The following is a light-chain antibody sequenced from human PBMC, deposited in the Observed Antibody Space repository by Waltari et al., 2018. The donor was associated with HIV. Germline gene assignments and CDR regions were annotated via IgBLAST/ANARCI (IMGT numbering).Light chain of an antibody. Sequence: QSVLTQPPSVSEAPRQRVTISCSGSSSNIGNNAVNWYQQVPGKAPKLLIYYDDLLPSGVSDRFSGSKSGTSASLAISGLQSEDEADYYCAAWDDNLNGYVFGTGTKV. CDR2: YDD. J-gene: IGLJ1*01. V-gene: IGLV1-36*01. CDR1: SSNIGNNA. CDR3: AAWDDNLNGYV.